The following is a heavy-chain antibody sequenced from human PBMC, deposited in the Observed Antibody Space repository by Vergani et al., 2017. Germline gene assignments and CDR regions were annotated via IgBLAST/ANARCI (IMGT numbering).Heavy chain of an antibody. D-gene: IGHD3-22*01. CDR2: INPKSGGT. CDR3: ARADYYDSSGYYYYFDY. J-gene: IGHJ4*02. V-gene: IGHV1-2*04. Sequence: QVQLVQSGAEVKKPGASVKVSCKASGYTFTGYYMHWVRQAPGQGLEWMGWINPKSGGTNYAQKFQGWVTMTRDTSISTAYMELSRLRSDDTAVYYCARADYYDSSGYYYYFDYWGQGTLVTVSS. CDR1: GYTFTGYY.